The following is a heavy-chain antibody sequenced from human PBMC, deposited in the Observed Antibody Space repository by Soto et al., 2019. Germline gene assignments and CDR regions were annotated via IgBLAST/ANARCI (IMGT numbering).Heavy chain of an antibody. CDR3: ARWHCSGGRCYLWFDP. Sequence: QVQLVQSGAEVKKPGSSVKVSCKASGGTFSSYAISWVRQAPGQGLEWMGGIIPIFGTANYAQKFRGRVTIAADESTSTAYMELSSLRSEDTAVYYCARWHCSGGRCYLWFDPWGQGTLVTVSS. V-gene: IGHV1-69*01. D-gene: IGHD2-15*01. CDR1: GGTFSSYA. J-gene: IGHJ5*02. CDR2: IIPIFGTA.